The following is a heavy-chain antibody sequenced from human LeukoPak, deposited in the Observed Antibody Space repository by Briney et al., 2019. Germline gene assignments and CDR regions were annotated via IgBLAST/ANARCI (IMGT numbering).Heavy chain of an antibody. CDR1: GFTFGGYG. CDR2: IAYDGSRA. D-gene: IGHD1-14*01. J-gene: IGHJ4*02. Sequence: PGGSLRLSCAGSGFTFGGYGMHWFRQTPGKGLEWVAVIAYDGSRAFYADSVKGRFTISRDNSKNTMSVQMDDLRAEDTVVYYCTRYNNDHFDYWGQGTLVTVSS. V-gene: IGHV3-33*01. CDR3: TRYNNDHFDY.